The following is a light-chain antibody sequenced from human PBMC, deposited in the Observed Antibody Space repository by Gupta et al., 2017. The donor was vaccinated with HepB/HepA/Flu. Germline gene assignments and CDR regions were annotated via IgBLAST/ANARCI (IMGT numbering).Light chain of an antibody. CDR1: NSDVGCYNH. V-gene: IGLV2-8*01. CDR3: SSYAGSNNVV. J-gene: IGLJ2*01. Sequence: QSALTQPPSASRSPGQSVPISCPGTNSDVGCYNHVSWYQQHPGTAPKLMIFEVNQRPSGVPDRFSGSKSGNTASLTVSGLQADDEANYYCSSYAGSNNVVFGGGTKLTVL. CDR2: EVN.